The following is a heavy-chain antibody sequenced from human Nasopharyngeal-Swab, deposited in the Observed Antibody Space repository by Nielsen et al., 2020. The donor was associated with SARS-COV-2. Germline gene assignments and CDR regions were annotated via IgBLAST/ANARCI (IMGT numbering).Heavy chain of an antibody. V-gene: IGHV3-9*01. J-gene: IGHJ3*01. CDR3: VKDNLLRAFDL. D-gene: IGHD2-15*01. CDR2: ISWDSGNI. Sequence: GRSLRLSCAASGFTFDDYAINWVRQAPGRGLEWVAGISWDSGNIGYADSVKGRFTISRDNANNSLYLQINSLRAEDTALYYCVKDNLLRAFDLWGQGAMVTVSS. CDR1: GFTFDDYA.